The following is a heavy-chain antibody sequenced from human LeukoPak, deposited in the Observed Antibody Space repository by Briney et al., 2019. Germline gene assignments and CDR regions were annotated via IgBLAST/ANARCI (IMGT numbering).Heavy chain of an antibody. CDR1: GGSFSGYY. Sequence: PSETLSLTCAVYGGSFSGYYWSWIRQPPGKGLEWIGEINHSGSTNYNPSLKSRVTISVDTSKNQFSLKLSSVTAADTAVYYCARVPPYYYDSSGYYFDYWGQGTLVTVSS. J-gene: IGHJ4*02. D-gene: IGHD3-22*01. V-gene: IGHV4-34*01. CDR3: ARVPPYYYDSSGYYFDY. CDR2: INHSGST.